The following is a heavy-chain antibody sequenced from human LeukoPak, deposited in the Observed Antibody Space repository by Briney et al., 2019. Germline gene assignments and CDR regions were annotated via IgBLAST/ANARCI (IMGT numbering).Heavy chain of an antibody. CDR3: ARDLSPLVPSSGSSGYYIDTLDV. CDR2: IKKDGSEK. D-gene: IGHD3-22*01. J-gene: IGHJ3*01. V-gene: IGHV3-7*01. Sequence: PGGTLRLSCELSGFTFSYYWMTWVGEAAGKGREGVANIKKDGSEKYYVDSVKGRFTISNDNAKNSLYLQMNSLRAEDTAVYYCARDLSPLVPSSGSSGYYIDTLDVWGQGTMVTVSS. CDR1: GFTFSYYW.